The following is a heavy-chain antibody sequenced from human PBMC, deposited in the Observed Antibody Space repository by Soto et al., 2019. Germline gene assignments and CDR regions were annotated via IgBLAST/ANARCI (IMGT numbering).Heavy chain of an antibody. Sequence: QVQLQESGPGLVKPSETLSLTCPVSGGSINSYYWSWVRQPPGKGLEWIGYIYYSGSTNYNPSLKSRVTISVDTSKNQFSLNLSSVTAADTAVYYCARGGVVWTFDYWSQGTLVTVS. J-gene: IGHJ4*02. V-gene: IGHV4-59*01. CDR2: IYYSGST. CDR1: GGSINSYY. D-gene: IGHD2-8*02. CDR3: ARGGVVWTFDY.